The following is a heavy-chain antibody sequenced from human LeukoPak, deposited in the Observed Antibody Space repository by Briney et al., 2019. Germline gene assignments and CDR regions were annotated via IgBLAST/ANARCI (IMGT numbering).Heavy chain of an antibody. CDR2: ISSSSSYI. V-gene: IGHV3-21*01. CDR1: GFTFSSYS. D-gene: IGHD3-22*01. Sequence: GGSLRLSCAASGFTFSSYSMNWVRQAPGKGLEWVSSISSSSSYIYYADSVKGRFTISRDNSKNTLYLQMNSLRAEDTAVYYCAKGHYYDSSGYYYPVDNFDYWGQGTLVTVSS. J-gene: IGHJ4*02. CDR3: AKGHYYDSSGYYYPVDNFDY.